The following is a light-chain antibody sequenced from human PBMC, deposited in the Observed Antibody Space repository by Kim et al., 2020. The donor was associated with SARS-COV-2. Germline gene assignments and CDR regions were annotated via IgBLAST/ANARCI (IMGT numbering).Light chain of an antibody. Sequence: SPVQRAALSCRASQSVSSNVAWYQQKPGQAPRLLIYGASTRATGIPARFSGSGSGTEFTLTISSLQSEDFAVYYCQQYNNWPPWTFGQGTKLEI. CDR2: GAS. CDR3: QQYNNWPPWT. CDR1: QSVSSN. J-gene: IGKJ2*01. V-gene: IGKV3-15*01.